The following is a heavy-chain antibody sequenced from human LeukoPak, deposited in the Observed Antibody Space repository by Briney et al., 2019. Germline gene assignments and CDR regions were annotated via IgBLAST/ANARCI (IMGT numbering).Heavy chain of an antibody. V-gene: IGHV3-21*01. Sequence: GGSLRPSCAASGFTFSSYSMNWVRQAPGKGLEWVSSISSSSSYIYYADSVKGRFTISRDNAKNSLYLQMNSLRAEDTAVYYCAREDYYDSSGLGSWGQGTLVTVSS. CDR3: AREDYYDSSGLGS. D-gene: IGHD3-22*01. CDR2: ISSSSSYI. J-gene: IGHJ5*02. CDR1: GFTFSSYS.